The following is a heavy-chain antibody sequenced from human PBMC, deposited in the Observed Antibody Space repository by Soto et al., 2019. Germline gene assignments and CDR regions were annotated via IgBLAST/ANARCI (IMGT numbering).Heavy chain of an antibody. CDR3: TTDPYYDFWSGYYPQYYFDY. CDR2: IKSKTDGGTT. V-gene: IGHV3-15*07. CDR1: GFTFSNAW. Sequence: GGSLRLSCAASGFTFSNAWMNWVRQAPGKGLEWVGRIKSKTDGGTTDYAAPVKGRFTISRDDSKNTLYLQMNSLKTEDTAVYYCTTDPYYDFWSGYYPQYYFDYWGQGTLVTVSS. J-gene: IGHJ4*02. D-gene: IGHD3-3*01.